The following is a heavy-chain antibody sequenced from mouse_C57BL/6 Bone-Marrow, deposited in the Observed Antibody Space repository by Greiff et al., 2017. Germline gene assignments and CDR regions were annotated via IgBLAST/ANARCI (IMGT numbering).Heavy chain of an antibody. Sequence: QVQLQQSGAELVRPGTSVTVSCKASGYAFTNYLIEWVKQRPGQGLEWIGVINPGGGGTNYTEKFTGKDTLTADKSSSTAYMQLSSLTSEDSAVYICARSTPLITTVVATGREDYWGQGTSVTVSS. CDR1: GYAFTNYL. J-gene: IGHJ4*01. V-gene: IGHV1-54*01. CDR2: INPGGGGT. D-gene: IGHD1-1*01. CDR3: ARSTPLITTVVATGREDY.